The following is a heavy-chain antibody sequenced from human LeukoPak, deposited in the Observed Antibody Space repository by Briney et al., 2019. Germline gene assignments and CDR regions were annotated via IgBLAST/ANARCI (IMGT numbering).Heavy chain of an antibody. V-gene: IGHV1-69*04. Sequence: SVRVSCKASGYTFTGYYMHWVRQAPGQGLEWMGRIIPILGIANYAQKFQGRVTITADKSTSTAYMELSSLRSEDTAVYYCARGGGGDYWGQGTLVTVSS. D-gene: IGHD3-16*01. CDR1: GYTFTGYY. J-gene: IGHJ4*02. CDR2: IIPILGIA. CDR3: ARGGGGDY.